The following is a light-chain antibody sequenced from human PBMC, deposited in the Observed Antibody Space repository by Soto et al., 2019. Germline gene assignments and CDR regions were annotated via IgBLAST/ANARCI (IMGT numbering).Light chain of an antibody. CDR3: QQNNKWPPVT. CDR1: QTISND. V-gene: IGKV3-15*01. Sequence: EVVMTQSPATVSVSPGEGVTLSCRASQTISNDLAWYQQKPGQAPRLLIYGASTRATGVPARFSGGGSGGAFFITIISLLYEDFAVYYCQQNNKWPPVTFGGGTKVEIK. CDR2: GAS. J-gene: IGKJ4*01.